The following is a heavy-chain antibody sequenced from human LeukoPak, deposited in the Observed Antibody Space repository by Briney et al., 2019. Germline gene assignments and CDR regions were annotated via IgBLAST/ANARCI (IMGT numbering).Heavy chain of an antibody. Sequence: SETLSLTCTVSGGSISSYYWRSIRQPPGKGLEWIGYIYYSGSTNYNPSLKSRVTISVDTSKNQFFLKLSSVTAADTAVYYCARDYPPDYCSSTSCYWEAFDIWGQGTMVTVSS. CDR1: GGSISSYY. V-gene: IGHV4-59*01. J-gene: IGHJ3*02. CDR2: IYYSGST. CDR3: ARDYPPDYCSSTSCYWEAFDI. D-gene: IGHD2-2*01.